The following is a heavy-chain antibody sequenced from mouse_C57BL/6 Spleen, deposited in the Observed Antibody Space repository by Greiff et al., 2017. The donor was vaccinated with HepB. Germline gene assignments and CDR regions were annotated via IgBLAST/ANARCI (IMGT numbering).Heavy chain of an antibody. CDR2: ISDGGSYT. CDR1: GFTFSSYA. D-gene: IGHD5-1*01. V-gene: IGHV5-4*01. CDR3: ARDPREYAFDY. J-gene: IGHJ2*01. Sequence: EVQGVESGGGLVKPGGSLKLSCAASGFTFSSYAMSWVRQTPEKRLEWVATISDGGSYTYYPDNVKGRFTISRDNAKNNLYLQMSHLKSEDTAMYYCARDPREYAFDYWGQGTTLTVSS.